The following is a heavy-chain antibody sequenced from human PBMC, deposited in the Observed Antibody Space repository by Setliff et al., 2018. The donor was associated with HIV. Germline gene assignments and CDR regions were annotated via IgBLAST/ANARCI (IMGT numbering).Heavy chain of an antibody. V-gene: IGHV4-39*07. Sequence: SETLSLTCTVSGGSLSSSNYYCGWIRQPPGKGLEWIGSIYYSGNTYYNPSLKSRVTISVDTSKNQFSLKLNSVTAADTAVYYCARSPPTTFWSGYTYYYYMDVWGKGTTVTVSS. CDR1: GGSLSSSNYY. D-gene: IGHD3-3*01. CDR2: IYYSGNT. CDR3: ARSPPTTFWSGYTYYYYMDV. J-gene: IGHJ6*03.